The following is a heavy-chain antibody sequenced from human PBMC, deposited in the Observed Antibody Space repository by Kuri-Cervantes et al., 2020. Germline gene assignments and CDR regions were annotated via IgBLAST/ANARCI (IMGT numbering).Heavy chain of an antibody. J-gene: IGHJ4*02. CDR1: GFTFSSHG. D-gene: IGHD4-11*01. Sequence: GESLKISCGASGFTFSSHGMHWVRQAPGKGLEWVAFIRYDGNNKYYADSVKGRFTVSRDNSKNTLFLQMDSLGAEDTALYYCTKECKDDYSNFRGVGDWGQGTLVTVSS. CDR3: TKECKDDYSNFRGVGD. CDR2: IRYDGNNK. V-gene: IGHV3-30*02.